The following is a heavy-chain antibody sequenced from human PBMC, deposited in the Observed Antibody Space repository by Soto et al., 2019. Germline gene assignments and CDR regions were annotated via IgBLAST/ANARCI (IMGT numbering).Heavy chain of an antibody. Sequence: QVQLVESGGGVVQPGRSLRLSCAASGFTFSSYGMHWVRQAPGKGLEWVAVISYDGSNKYYADSVKGRFTISRDNSKNTLYLQMNSLRAEDTAVYYCAKGEAKLGYYDFWSGVYWGQGTLVTVSS. V-gene: IGHV3-30*18. CDR1: GFTFSSYG. J-gene: IGHJ4*02. D-gene: IGHD3-3*01. CDR3: AKGEAKLGYYDFWSGVY. CDR2: ISYDGSNK.